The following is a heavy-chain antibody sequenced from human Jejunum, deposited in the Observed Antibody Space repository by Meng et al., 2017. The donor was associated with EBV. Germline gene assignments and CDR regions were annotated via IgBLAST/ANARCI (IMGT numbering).Heavy chain of an antibody. Sequence: EVQVGGLGGGLVKPGESLRLSCAASGFTFTNSHMTWVRQAPGKGLEWVGRIKRTTDGGTTDYAAPVKGRFTISRDDSKNTLYLQMNSLKTEDTAVYYCTDVGGDMIWGQGSLVTVSS. J-gene: IGHJ4*02. CDR1: GFTFTNSH. CDR2: IKRTTDGGTT. D-gene: IGHD3-16*01. V-gene: IGHV3-15*01. CDR3: TDVGGDMI.